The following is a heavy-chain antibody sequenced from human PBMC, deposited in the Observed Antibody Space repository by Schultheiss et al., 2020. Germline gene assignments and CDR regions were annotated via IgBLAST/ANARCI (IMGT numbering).Heavy chain of an antibody. CDR1: GFTFSSYS. CDR3: TREVDQYSSSYYGMDV. J-gene: IGHJ6*02. V-gene: IGHV3-49*04. D-gene: IGHD6-6*01. CDR2: IRSKAYGGTT. Sequence: GESLKISCAASGFTFSSYSMNWVRQAPGKGLEWVGFIRSKAYGGTTEYAASVKGRFTFSRDDSKSIAHLQMNSLKTEDTAVYYCTREVDQYSSSYYGMDVWGQGTTVTVSS.